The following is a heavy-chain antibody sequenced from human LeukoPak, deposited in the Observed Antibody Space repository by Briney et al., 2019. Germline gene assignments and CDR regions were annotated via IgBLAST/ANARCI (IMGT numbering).Heavy chain of an antibody. CDR3: VRVLSGSWDWFDP. J-gene: IGHJ5*02. CDR1: GFTFSSYV. CDR2: ITGSGGST. V-gene: IGHV3-23*01. D-gene: IGHD3-22*01. Sequence: PGGSLRLSCAASGFTFSSYVMSWVRQAPGKGLEWVSAITGSGGSTYYADSVKGRYTISRDNSKNTLYLQMNSLRAEDTALYHCVRVLSGSWDWFDPWGQGPRSPSPQ.